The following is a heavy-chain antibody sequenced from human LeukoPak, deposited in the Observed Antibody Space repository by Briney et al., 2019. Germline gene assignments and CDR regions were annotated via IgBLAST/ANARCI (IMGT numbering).Heavy chain of an antibody. D-gene: IGHD2-2*01. CDR3: ARLPAAINGYFDP. CDR2: ISSSSYI. V-gene: IGHV3-21*01. J-gene: IGHJ5*02. CDR1: GFTFSSYS. Sequence: GGSLRLSCAASGFTFSSYSMNWVRQAPGKGLEWVSSISSSSYIYYADSVKGRFTISRDNAKNSLYLQMNSLRAEDTAVYYCARLPAAINGYFDPWGQGTLVTVSS.